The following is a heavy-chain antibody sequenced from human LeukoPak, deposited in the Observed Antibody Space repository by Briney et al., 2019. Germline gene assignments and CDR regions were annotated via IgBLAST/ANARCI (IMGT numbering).Heavy chain of an antibody. V-gene: IGHV4-59*08. Sequence: SETLSLTCTVSGGSISSYYWSWIRQPPGKGLEWIGYIYYSGSTYYNPSLKSRVTISVDTSKNQFSLKLSSVTAADTAVYYCARVYSSSWYSQRGVISYFDYWGQGTLVTVSS. CDR3: ARVYSSSWYSQRGVISYFDY. CDR2: IYYSGST. CDR1: GGSISSYY. J-gene: IGHJ4*02. D-gene: IGHD6-13*01.